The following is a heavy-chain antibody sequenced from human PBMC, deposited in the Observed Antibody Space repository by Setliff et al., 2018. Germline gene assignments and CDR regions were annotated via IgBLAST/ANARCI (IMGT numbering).Heavy chain of an antibody. CDR3: ARPDVGGSWTSDAFDI. J-gene: IGHJ3*02. Sequence: GASVKVSCKASGFTFTSSAVQWVRQARGQRLEWIGWIVVGSGNTNYAQKFQERVTITRDMSTSTAYMELSSLRFEDTAVYYCARPDVGGSWTSDAFDIWGQGTMVTVSS. V-gene: IGHV1-58*01. CDR1: GFTFTSSA. CDR2: IVVGSGNT.